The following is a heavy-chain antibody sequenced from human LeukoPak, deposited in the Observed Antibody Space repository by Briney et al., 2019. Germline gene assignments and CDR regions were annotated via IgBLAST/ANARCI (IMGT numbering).Heavy chain of an antibody. CDR3: ARDLDGSGFNWFDP. J-gene: IGHJ5*02. V-gene: IGHV1-69*01. D-gene: IGHD3-10*01. CDR1: GGTFSSYA. CDR2: IIPIFGTA. Sequence: GSSVKVSCTASGGTFSSYAISWVRQAPGQGLEWMGGIIPIFGTANYAQKFQGRVTITADESTSTAYMELSSLRSEDTAVYYCARDLDGSGFNWFDPWGQGTLVTVSS.